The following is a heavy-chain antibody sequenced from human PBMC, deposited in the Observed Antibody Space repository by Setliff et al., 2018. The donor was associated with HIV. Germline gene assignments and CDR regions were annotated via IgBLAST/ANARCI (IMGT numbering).Heavy chain of an antibody. J-gene: IGHJ3*01. Sequence: ASVKVSCKASGYTFIGHYMHWVRQAPGQGLEWMGRINPNNGGTQYAQKFQGRVTMTRDTSISTAYMELISLRNDDTALYYCARIGYQAVQGGAFDLWGRGTMVTVSS. D-gene: IGHD3-22*01. CDR3: ARIGYQAVQGGAFDL. CDR1: GYTFIGHY. V-gene: IGHV1-2*06. CDR2: INPNNGGT.